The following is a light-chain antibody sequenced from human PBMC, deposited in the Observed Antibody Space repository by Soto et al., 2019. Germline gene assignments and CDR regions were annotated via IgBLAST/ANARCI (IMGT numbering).Light chain of an antibody. CDR3: QQYGGSPRT. J-gene: IGKJ1*01. CDR1: QSISSNY. Sequence: EIVLTQSPGTLSLSPGERATLSYRASQSISSNYLAWYQQTPGQAPRLLIYDASSRAAGIPDRFSGSGSGTDFTLTISRLEPEDFGVYYCQQYGGSPRTFGQGTKVDIK. CDR2: DAS. V-gene: IGKV3-20*01.